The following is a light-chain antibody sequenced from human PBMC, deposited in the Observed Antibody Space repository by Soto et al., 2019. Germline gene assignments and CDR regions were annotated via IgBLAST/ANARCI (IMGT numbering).Light chain of an antibody. Sequence: EIVMTQSPATLSVSPGERATLSCRASQSVSGNLAWYQQKPGQAPRLLIYGASTRATGIPARFSGSGSGTEFALTISSLQSEDFAVYYCQQYNNWPREFGQGTKVEIK. CDR2: GAS. CDR1: QSVSGN. V-gene: IGKV3-15*01. J-gene: IGKJ1*01. CDR3: QQYNNWPRE.